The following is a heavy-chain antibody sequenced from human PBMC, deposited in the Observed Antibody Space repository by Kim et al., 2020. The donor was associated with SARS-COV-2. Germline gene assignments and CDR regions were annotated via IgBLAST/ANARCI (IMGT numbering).Heavy chain of an antibody. CDR3: VRGTNRAAVVVFDY. J-gene: IGHJ4*02. CDR2: FSTKTGQT. Sequence: GGSLRLSCAVSGFTFNNYAMAWVRQAPGKGLEWLSVFSTKTGQTLYADSVEGRFSISRDDSKDTVYLHINSLSVDDAGAYYCVRGTNRAAVVVFDYWGQGTLVTVSS. V-gene: IGHV3-23*01. CDR1: GFTFNNYA. D-gene: IGHD3-22*01.